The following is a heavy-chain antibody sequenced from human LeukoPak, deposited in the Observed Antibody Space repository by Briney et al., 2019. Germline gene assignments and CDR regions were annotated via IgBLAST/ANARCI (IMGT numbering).Heavy chain of an antibody. CDR3: AKADNYGPPSPSVGVDF. CDR1: GFAFSRYT. J-gene: IGHJ4*02. D-gene: IGHD4-17*01. Sequence: GGSLRPSCVASGFAFSRYTMHWVRQAPGKGLEYLSAVRRNGDSTYNANSVKGRFTISRDNSKNTLYLHMGSLGPEDTAVYYCAKADNYGPPSPSVGVDFWGQGTLVIVSS. V-gene: IGHV3-64*01. CDR2: VRRNGDST.